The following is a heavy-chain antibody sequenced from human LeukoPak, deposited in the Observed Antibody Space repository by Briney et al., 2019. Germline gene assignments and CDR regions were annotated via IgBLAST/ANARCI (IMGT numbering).Heavy chain of an antibody. CDR1: GGSISSSSYY. V-gene: IGHV4-39*07. J-gene: IGHJ5*02. CDR3: ARGVVPAADNWFDP. Sequence: SETLSLTCTVSGGSISSSSYYWGWIRQPPGKGLEWIGSIYYSGSTYYNPSLKSRVTISVDTSKNQFSLKLSSVTAADTAVYYCARGVVPAADNWFDPWGQGTLVTVSS. D-gene: IGHD2-2*01. CDR2: IYYSGST.